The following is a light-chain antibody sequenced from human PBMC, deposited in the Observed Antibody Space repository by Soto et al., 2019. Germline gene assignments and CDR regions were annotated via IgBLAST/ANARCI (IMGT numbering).Light chain of an antibody. CDR2: WAS. Sequence: DIVMTQSPDSLAVSLGERATINCKSSQSVLYSSNNKNYLAWYQQKPGQPPKLLIYWASTRESGIPDRFSGSESWTDFTLTISSLQAEDVAVYYCQQYYRPWTFGQGTKVEIK. CDR1: QSVLYSSNNKNY. V-gene: IGKV4-1*01. CDR3: QQYYRPWT. J-gene: IGKJ1*01.